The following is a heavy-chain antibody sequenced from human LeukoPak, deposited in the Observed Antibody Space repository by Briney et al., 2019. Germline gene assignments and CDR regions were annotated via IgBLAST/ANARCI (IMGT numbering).Heavy chain of an antibody. CDR3: ARLDEYSSSSRYYGMDV. CDR1: GGTFSSYG. Sequence: SVKVSCKASGGTFSSYGISWVRQAPGQGLEWMGGIIPIFGTANYAQKFQGRVTITADESTSTAYMELSSLRSEDTAVYYCARLDEYSSSSRYYGMDVWGQGTTVTVSS. J-gene: IGHJ6*02. D-gene: IGHD6-6*01. V-gene: IGHV1-69*13. CDR2: IIPIFGTA.